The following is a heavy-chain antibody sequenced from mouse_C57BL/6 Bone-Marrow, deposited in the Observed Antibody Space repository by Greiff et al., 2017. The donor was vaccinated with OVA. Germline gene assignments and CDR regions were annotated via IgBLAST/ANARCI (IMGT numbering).Heavy chain of an antibody. V-gene: IGHV1-55*01. CDR2: IYPGSGST. CDR1: GYTFTSYW. D-gene: IGHD1-1*01. Sequence: QVHVKQPGAELVKPGASVKMSCKASGYTFTSYWITWVKQRPGQGLEWIGDIYPGSGSTNYNEKFKSKATLTVDTSSSTAYMQLSSLTSEDSAVYYCARDGSSSLGYFDVWGTGTTVTVSS. CDR3: ARDGSSSLGYFDV. J-gene: IGHJ1*03.